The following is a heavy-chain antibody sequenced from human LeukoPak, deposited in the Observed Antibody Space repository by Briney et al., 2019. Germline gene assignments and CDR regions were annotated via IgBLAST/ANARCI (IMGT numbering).Heavy chain of an antibody. V-gene: IGHV3-43D*03. Sequence: GGSLRLSCAASGFTFDDYAMHWVRQAPGKGLEWVSLISWDGGSTYYADSVKGRFTISRDNSKNSLYLQMNSLRAENTALYYCAKDMDGSSLGEDYYYYGMDVWGQGTTVTVSS. D-gene: IGHD6-13*01. CDR2: ISWDGGST. CDR1: GFTFDDYA. J-gene: IGHJ6*02. CDR3: AKDMDGSSLGEDYYYYGMDV.